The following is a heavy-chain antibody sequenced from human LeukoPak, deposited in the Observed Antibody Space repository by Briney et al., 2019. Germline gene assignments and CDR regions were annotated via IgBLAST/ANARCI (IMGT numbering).Heavy chain of an antibody. D-gene: IGHD1-14*01. CDR2: IYHSGST. J-gene: IGHJ6*03. V-gene: IGHV4-30-2*02. Sequence: PSQTLSLTCAVSGGSISSGGYSWSWIRQPPGKGLEWIGYIYHSGSTYYNPSLKSRVTISVDTSKNQFSLKLSSVIAADTAVYYCARYTDPFYMDVWGKGTTVIVSS. CDR1: GGSISSGGYS. CDR3: ARYTDPFYMDV.